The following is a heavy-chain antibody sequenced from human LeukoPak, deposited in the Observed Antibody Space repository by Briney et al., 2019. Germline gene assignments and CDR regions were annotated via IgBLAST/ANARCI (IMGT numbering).Heavy chain of an antibody. Sequence: PSETLSLTCTVSGGSISSYYWSWIRQPPGKGLEWIGYIYYSGSTNYNPSLKSRVTISVDTSKNQFSLKLSSVTAADTAVYYCARSLGGFPPDVWGQGTTVTVSS. CDR1: GGSISSYY. CDR3: ARSLGGFPPDV. J-gene: IGHJ6*02. V-gene: IGHV4-59*01. CDR2: IYYSGST. D-gene: IGHD3-16*01.